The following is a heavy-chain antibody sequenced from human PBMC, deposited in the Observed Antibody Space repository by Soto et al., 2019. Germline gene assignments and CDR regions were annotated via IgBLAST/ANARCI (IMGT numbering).Heavy chain of an antibody. Sequence: LSLTCTVSGGSVTNSSYYWGWIRQSPGKGLEWIGSVYYRGRSYSKSSVKSRVTISVDTSKNRFSLSLNSVTASDTAVYFCVSQRTTVPTRAYFDYWGPGALVTVSS. V-gene: IGHV4-39*01. CDR3: VSQRTTVPTRAYFDY. D-gene: IGHD4-17*01. CDR2: VYYRGRS. CDR1: GGSVTNSSYY. J-gene: IGHJ4*02.